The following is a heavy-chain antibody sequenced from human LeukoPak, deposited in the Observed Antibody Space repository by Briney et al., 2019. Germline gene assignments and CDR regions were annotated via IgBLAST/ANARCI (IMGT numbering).Heavy chain of an antibody. Sequence: QTGGSLRLSCAASGFTFTSYAMHWVRQAPGKGLERVAVISYDGSNKYYADSVKGRFTISRDNSKNTLYLQMNSLRAEDTAVYYCARDTSGSYAIDYWGQGTLVTVSS. CDR1: GFTFTSYA. D-gene: IGHD1-26*01. V-gene: IGHV3-30-3*01. CDR3: ARDTSGSYAIDY. J-gene: IGHJ4*02. CDR2: ISYDGSNK.